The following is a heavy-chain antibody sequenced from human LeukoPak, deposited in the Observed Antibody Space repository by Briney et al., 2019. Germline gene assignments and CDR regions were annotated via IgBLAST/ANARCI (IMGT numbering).Heavy chain of an antibody. CDR1: GFPFSSYP. Sequence: GGSLRLSCAASGFPFSSYPMTWVRQAPGKGLEWVANIKPDGTTKFYVDSVKGRFTISRDNALNSLYLQMNSLRAEDTAIYYCARSIPYGTTWYGRSDYWGQGTLVTVSS. J-gene: IGHJ4*02. D-gene: IGHD6-13*01. CDR2: IKPDGTTK. CDR3: ARSIPYGTTWYGRSDY. V-gene: IGHV3-7*03.